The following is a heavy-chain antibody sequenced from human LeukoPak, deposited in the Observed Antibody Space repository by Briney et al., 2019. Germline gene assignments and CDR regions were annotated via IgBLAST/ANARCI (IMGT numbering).Heavy chain of an antibody. J-gene: IGHJ4*02. CDR2: INPNSGGT. CDR3: ARTPNDYTGID. D-gene: IGHD4-11*01. Sequence: ASVKVSCKASGYTFTGYYMHWVRQAPGQGLEWMGRINPNSGGTNYAQKFQGRVTMTWDTSISTAYMELSRLRSDDTAVYYCARTPNDYTGIDWGQGTLVTVSS. V-gene: IGHV1-2*06. CDR1: GYTFTGYY.